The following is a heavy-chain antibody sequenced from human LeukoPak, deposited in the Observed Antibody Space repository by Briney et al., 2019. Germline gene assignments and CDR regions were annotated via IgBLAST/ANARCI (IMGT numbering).Heavy chain of an antibody. D-gene: IGHD5-12*01. CDR3: AKSAGVATIYFDC. Sequence: GGSLRLSCAASGFTLSNAYMSWVRQAPGKGLEGVAAIGSDYDRVHEDSVKGRFTISRDNSKSTLYLQMDNLRPEDTAVYFCAKSAGVATIYFDCWGQGALVTVSS. J-gene: IGHJ4*02. CDR2: IGSDYDR. V-gene: IGHV3-23*01. CDR1: GFTLSNAY.